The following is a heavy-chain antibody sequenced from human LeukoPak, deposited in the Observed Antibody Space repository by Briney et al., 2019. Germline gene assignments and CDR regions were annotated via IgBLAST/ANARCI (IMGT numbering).Heavy chain of an antibody. V-gene: IGHV3-23*01. D-gene: IGHD1-1*01. CDR3: KVQRGY. CDR2: ITGSGGST. CDR1: GFTFSSYS. Sequence: GGSLRLSCAASGFTFSSYSMSWVRQAPGKGLEWVSAITGSGGSTYYADSVKGRFTISRDNSKNTLYLQMNSLRVEDTAIYYCKVQRGYWGQGTLVSVSS. J-gene: IGHJ4*02.